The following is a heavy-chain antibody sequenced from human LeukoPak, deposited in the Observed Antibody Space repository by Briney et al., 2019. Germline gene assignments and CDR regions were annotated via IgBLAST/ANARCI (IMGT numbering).Heavy chain of an antibody. V-gene: IGHV1-18*01. CDR1: GYTFNSHG. CDR2: ISTYNGNT. D-gene: IGHD3-16*01. Sequence: ASVKVSCKASGYTFNSHGITWVRQAPGQGLEWMGWISTYNGNTNYAQKLQGRVTITTDTSTSTVYMELRSLRSDDTAVYYCARDQYYDSKGWFDPWGQGTLVTVYS. J-gene: IGHJ5*02. CDR3: ARDQYYDSKGWFDP.